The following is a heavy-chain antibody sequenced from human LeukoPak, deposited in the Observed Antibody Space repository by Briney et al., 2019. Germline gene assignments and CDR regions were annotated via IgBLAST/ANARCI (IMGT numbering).Heavy chain of an antibody. D-gene: IGHD3-10*01. J-gene: IGHJ5*02. CDR2: IYSSGSA. V-gene: IGHV4-61*02. CDR1: GGSISSASYH. CDR3: ARDYRQLLWFGELPNTNNWFDP. Sequence: NPSETLSLTCTVSGGSISSASYHWSWIRHPAGKRLEWIGRIYSSGSANYNPSLKSRVTISVDTSKNQFSLKLSSVTAADTAVYYCARDYRQLLWFGELPNTNNWFDPWGQGTLVTVSS.